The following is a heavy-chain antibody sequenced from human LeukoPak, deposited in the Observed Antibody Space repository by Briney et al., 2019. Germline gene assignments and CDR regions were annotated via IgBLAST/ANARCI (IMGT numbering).Heavy chain of an antibody. D-gene: IGHD5-24*01. Sequence: GESLKISCKGSGYSFTTYWIGWVRQMPGKGLEWMGINYPSDSDTRYSPSFQGQVTISADKSISTAYLQWSGLKASDTAMYYCARRGDGKEFDYWGQGTLVTVSS. CDR3: ARRGDGKEFDY. J-gene: IGHJ4*02. CDR1: GYSFTTYW. CDR2: NYPSDSDT. V-gene: IGHV5-51*01.